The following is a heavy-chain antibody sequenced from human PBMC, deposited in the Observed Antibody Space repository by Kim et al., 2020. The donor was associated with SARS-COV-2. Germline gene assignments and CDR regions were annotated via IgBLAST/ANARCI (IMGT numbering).Heavy chain of an antibody. V-gene: IGHV3-48*02. CDR2: MSGSSSTI. CDR3: SRLDLSSGWSQDFDS. D-gene: IGHD6-19*01. CDR1: GFTFSDYS. J-gene: IGHJ4*02. Sequence: GGSLRLSCAASGFTFSDYSMNWVRQGPGTGLEWVSYMSGSSSTIYYADSVKGRFTISRDNAKNSLYLQMNSLRDEDTAVYYCSRLDLSSGWSQDFDSRGQGTLVTVSS.